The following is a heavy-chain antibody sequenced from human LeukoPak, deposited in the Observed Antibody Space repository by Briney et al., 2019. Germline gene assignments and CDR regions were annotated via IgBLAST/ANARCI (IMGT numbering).Heavy chain of an antibody. V-gene: IGHV4-59*01. CDR2: IYYSGST. CDR1: GDSISSSY. CDR3: ARAQWFGELLPYDY. D-gene: IGHD3-10*01. J-gene: IGHJ4*02. Sequence: SETLSLTCTVSGDSISSSYWSWIRQPPGKGLEWIGYIYYSGSTNYNPSLKSRVTISVDTSKNQFSLKLSSVTAADTAVYYCARAQWFGELLPYDYWGQGTLVTVSS.